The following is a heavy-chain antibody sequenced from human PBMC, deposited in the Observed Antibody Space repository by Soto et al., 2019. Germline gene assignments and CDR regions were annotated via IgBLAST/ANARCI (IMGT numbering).Heavy chain of an antibody. V-gene: IGHV3-23*01. CDR2: ISGSGGST. CDR3: AKDTPEDVLRYLSSFDF. D-gene: IGHD3-9*01. Sequence: GGSLRLCCAASGFTFSRYAMSWVRQAPGKGLKWVSAISGSGGSTYYADSVKGRFTISRDNSKNTLYLQMNSLRAEDTAVYYCAKDTPEDVLRYLSSFDFSCQAPLLTVS. J-gene: IGHJ4*02. CDR1: GFTFSRYA.